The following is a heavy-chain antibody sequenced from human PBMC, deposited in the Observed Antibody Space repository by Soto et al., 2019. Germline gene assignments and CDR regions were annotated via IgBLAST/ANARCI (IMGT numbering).Heavy chain of an antibody. CDR1: GFIFSNSA. Sequence: GGSLRLSCAASGFIFSNSAMSWVRQAPGKGLEWVSAVSTNGGSTYYADSVRGRFTISRDNSKNTLYLQMNSLRAEDTAVYYCAKHDYGDYDFDYWGQGTLVTVSS. CDR2: VSTNGGST. D-gene: IGHD4-17*01. V-gene: IGHV3-23*01. CDR3: AKHDYGDYDFDY. J-gene: IGHJ4*02.